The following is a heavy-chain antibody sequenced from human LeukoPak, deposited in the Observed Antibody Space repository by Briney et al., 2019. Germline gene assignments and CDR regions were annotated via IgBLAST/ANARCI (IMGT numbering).Heavy chain of an antibody. Sequence: GGSLRLSCAASGFNFGGFSMSWVRQAPGKGPERVTHMNEHGGDIFYVDSVKDRFTISRDNAKNSLYLQMNSLRVEDTAVYFCARPRGCNSGRCNNFDYWGQGTLVTVSS. CDR3: ARPRGCNSGRCNNFDY. D-gene: IGHD2-8*01. CDR2: MNEHGGDI. J-gene: IGHJ4*01. V-gene: IGHV3-7*01. CDR1: GFNFGGFS.